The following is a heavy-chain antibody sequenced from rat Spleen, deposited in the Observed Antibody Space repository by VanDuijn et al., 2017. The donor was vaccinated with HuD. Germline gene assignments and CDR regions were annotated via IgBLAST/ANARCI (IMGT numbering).Heavy chain of an antibody. Sequence: EVQLVESGGGLVQPGRSLKLSCAASGFTFSNYDMAWVRQAPTKGLEWVASISTSGGSTYYRDSVKGRFTVSRDNAKSTLYLQMDSLRSEDTATYYCARSRYTTDYYYVFDYWGQGVMVTVSS. V-gene: IGHV5-25*01. D-gene: IGHD1-6*01. CDR2: ISTSGGST. CDR3: ARSRYTTDYYYVFDY. CDR1: GFTFSNYD. J-gene: IGHJ2*01.